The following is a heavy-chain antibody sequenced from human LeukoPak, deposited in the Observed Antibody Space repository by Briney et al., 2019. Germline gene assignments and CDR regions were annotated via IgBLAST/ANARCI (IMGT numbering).Heavy chain of an antibody. CDR3: ARGVVVVPAAIYTY. D-gene: IGHD2-2*02. Sequence: PGGSLRLSCAASGFTFSSYWMSWVRQAPGKGLEWVANIKQDGSEKYYVDSVKGRSTISRDNAKNSLYLQMNSLRAEDTAVYYCARGVVVVPAAIYTYWGQGTLVTVSS. J-gene: IGHJ4*02. V-gene: IGHV3-7*01. CDR1: GFTFSSYW. CDR2: IKQDGSEK.